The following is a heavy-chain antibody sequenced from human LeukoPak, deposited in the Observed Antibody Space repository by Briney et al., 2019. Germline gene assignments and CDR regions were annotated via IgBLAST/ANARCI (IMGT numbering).Heavy chain of an antibody. CDR3: ARSEPLYYYGSGSPGAFDI. CDR1: GFTFSNYW. V-gene: IGHV3-48*01. D-gene: IGHD3-10*01. J-gene: IGHJ3*02. CDR2: ISSSSSTI. Sequence: PGGSLRLSCAASGFTFSNYWMHWVRQTPGKGLEWVSYISSSSSTIYYADSVKGRFTISRDNAKNSLYLQMNSLRAEDTAVYYCARSEPLYYYGSGSPGAFDIWGQGTMVTVSS.